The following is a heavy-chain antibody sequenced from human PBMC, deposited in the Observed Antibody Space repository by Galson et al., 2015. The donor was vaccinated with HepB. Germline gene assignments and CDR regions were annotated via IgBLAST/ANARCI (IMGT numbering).Heavy chain of an antibody. CDR2: ISSIISHT. Sequence: SLRLSCAASGFTFSDYHMSWIRQAPGKGLEWVSYISSIISHTNYADSVKGRFTISRDNAKNSLYLQMNSLRAEDTAVYYCARGYGEYGYWGQGTLVTVSS. J-gene: IGHJ4*02. CDR3: ARGYGEYGY. CDR1: GFTFSDYH. V-gene: IGHV3-11*06. D-gene: IGHD4-17*01.